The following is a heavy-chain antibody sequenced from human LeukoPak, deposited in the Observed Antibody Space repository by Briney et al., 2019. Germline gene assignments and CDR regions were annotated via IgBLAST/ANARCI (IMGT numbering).Heavy chain of an antibody. V-gene: IGHV3-9*03. CDR3: AKVAAYSSGWYDS. CDR2: ISWNSGTI. J-gene: IGHJ5*01. Sequence: GGSLRLSCAASGFIFNDYAMHWVRQAPGKGLEWVAGISWNSGTIAYADSVKVRFTVSRDNAKNSLYLQMNSLRPEDMAFYFCAKVAAYSSGWYDSWGQGTLVTVSS. D-gene: IGHD6-19*01. CDR1: GFIFNDYA.